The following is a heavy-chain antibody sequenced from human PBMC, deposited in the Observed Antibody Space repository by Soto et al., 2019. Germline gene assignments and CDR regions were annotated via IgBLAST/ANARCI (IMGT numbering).Heavy chain of an antibody. V-gene: IGHV4-31*03. CDR3: ARGGLGYCSGGSCYSAELSRYYYGMDV. Sequence: KPSETRSLTCTVSGGSISSGGYYWSWIRQHPGKGLEWIGYIYYSGSTYYNPSLKSRVTISVDTSKNQFSLKLSSVTAADTAVYYCARGGLGYCSGGSCYSAELSRYYYGMDVWGQGTTVTVS. D-gene: IGHD2-15*01. CDR2: IYYSGST. J-gene: IGHJ6*02. CDR1: GGSISSGGYY.